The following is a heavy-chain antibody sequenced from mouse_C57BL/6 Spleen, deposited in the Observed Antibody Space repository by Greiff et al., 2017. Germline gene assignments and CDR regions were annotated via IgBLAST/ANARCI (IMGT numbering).Heavy chain of an antibody. V-gene: IGHV1-82*01. J-gene: IGHJ2*01. CDR2: IYPGDGDT. CDR1: GYAFSSSW. D-gene: IGHD2-14*01. CDR3: ARIGYYYGGY. Sequence: VQLQQSGPELVKPGASVKISYKASGYAFSSSWMNWVKQRPGKGLEWIGRIYPGDGDTNYNGKFKGKATLTADKSSSTAYMQLSSLTSEDSAVYFCARIGYYYGGYWGQGTTLTVSS.